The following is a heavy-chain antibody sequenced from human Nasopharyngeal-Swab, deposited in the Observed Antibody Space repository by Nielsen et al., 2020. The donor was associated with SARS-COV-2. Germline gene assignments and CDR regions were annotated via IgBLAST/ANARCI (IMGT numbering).Heavy chain of an antibody. J-gene: IGHJ3*02. D-gene: IGHD4-17*01. CDR1: GFTFSSYA. V-gene: IGHV3-30-3*01. Sequence: GESLKISCAASGFTFSSYAMHWVRQAPGKGLEWVAVISYDGINKYYADSVKGRFTISRDNSKNTLYLQMNSLRAEDTAVYYCARDSDGYGDSGGNAFDIWGQGKMVTVSS. CDR3: ARDSDGYGDSGGNAFDI. CDR2: ISYDGINK.